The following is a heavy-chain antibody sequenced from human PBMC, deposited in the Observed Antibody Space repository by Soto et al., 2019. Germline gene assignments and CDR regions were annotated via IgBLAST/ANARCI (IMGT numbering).Heavy chain of an antibody. J-gene: IGHJ4*02. D-gene: IGHD2-8*01. CDR1: GGYVHSYY. CDR3: ARARVRGVSPDYDF. V-gene: IGHV4-59*02. CDR2: IYYTGCT. Sequence: PSETLSLTCSVSGGYVHSYYWSWVRQSPGRGLEWIAYIYYTGCTKYNPSLKSRATISLDTSKNEVYLKMTSVTAADTAVYYCARARVRGVSPDYDFWGQGTQVTVSS.